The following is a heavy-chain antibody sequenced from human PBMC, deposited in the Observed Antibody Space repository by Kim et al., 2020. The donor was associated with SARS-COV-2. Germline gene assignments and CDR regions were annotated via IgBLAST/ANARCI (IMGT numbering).Heavy chain of an antibody. D-gene: IGHD3-16*01. Sequence: QKYQGRVTITADESTSTAYMELSSLRSEDTAVYYCARGGAGSGSIGGLGYWGQGTLVTVSS. V-gene: IGHV1-69*01. J-gene: IGHJ4*02. CDR3: ARGGAGSGSIGGLGY.